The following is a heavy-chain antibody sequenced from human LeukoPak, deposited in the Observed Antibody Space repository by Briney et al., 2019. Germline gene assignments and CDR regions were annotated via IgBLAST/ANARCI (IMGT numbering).Heavy chain of an antibody. D-gene: IGHD6-13*01. V-gene: IGHV3-23*01. CDR2: ISASGGTT. CDR1: GFTFSSYG. J-gene: IGHJ4*02. CDR3: AKGESSSWTAFDY. Sequence: GGSLRLSCAASGFTFSSYGMSWVRQAPGKGLEWVSAISASGGTTYYADSVKGRFTISRDNSKNTLYLQMHSLRAEDTAVYYCAKGESSSWTAFDYWGQGTLVTVSS.